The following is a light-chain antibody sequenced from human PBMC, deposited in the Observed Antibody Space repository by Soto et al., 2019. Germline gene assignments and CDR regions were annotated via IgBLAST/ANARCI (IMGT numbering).Light chain of an antibody. Sequence: SASSLATSTGHRIAITCRASQGIRTYLTWYQQKPGKAPKLLIYDASSLESGVPSRFSGSGSGTEFTLTISRLEPEDFAEYYCQQYGGSPRTFGQGTKVDIK. CDR1: QGIRTY. V-gene: IGKV1-13*02. J-gene: IGKJ1*01. CDR2: DAS. CDR3: QQYGGSPRT.